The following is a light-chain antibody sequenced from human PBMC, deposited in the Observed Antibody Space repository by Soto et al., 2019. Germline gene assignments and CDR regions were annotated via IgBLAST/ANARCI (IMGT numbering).Light chain of an antibody. CDR3: QKYNNWPPYT. Sequence: EVVMTQSPATLSASPGERVILSCRASQNIGSNLAWYQQRPGQAPRLLMYGASTRATETPARFSGSGSATDFTLTISSLQSEDFAVYYCQKYNNWPPYTFGQGTKLEIK. CDR1: QNIGSN. V-gene: IGKV3-15*01. CDR2: GAS. J-gene: IGKJ2*01.